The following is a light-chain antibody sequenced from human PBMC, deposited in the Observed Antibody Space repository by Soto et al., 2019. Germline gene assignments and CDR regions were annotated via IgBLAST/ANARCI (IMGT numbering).Light chain of an antibody. V-gene: IGKV1-5*03. J-gene: IGKJ1*01. CDR3: QHYNSYSEA. CDR2: KAS. Sequence: DIVLTQSPAALSASTGDRGTITCRASQTISSWLAWYQQKPGKAPKLLIYKASTLKSGVPSRFSGSGSGTEFTLTISSLQPDDFATYYCQHYNSYSEAFGQGTKVDI. CDR1: QTISSW.